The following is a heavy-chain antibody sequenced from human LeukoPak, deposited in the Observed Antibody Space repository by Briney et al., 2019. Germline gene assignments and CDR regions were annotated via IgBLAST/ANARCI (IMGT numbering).Heavy chain of an antibody. CDR3: ATFTRGGSGNIRPYNWLDP. J-gene: IGHJ5*02. Sequence: ASVKVSCKVSGYTLTELSIHWVRPAPGKGLEWMGGFDPEYGETVYAQKFQGRVTMTEDTSTDTTYMDLSSLKSEDTAVYYCATFTRGGSGNIRPYNWLDPWGQGTLVTVSS. V-gene: IGHV1-24*01. CDR2: FDPEYGET. D-gene: IGHD3-10*01. CDR1: GYTLTELS.